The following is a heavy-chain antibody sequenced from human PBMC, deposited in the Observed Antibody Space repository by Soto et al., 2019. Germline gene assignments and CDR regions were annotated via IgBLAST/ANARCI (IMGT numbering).Heavy chain of an antibody. D-gene: IGHD6-19*01. CDR3: AKDTIAVAPTLDY. CDR2: ISYDGSNK. V-gene: IGHV3-30*18. CDR1: GFTFSSYG. Sequence: QVQLVESGGGVVQPGRSLRLSCAASGFTFSSYGTHWVRQAPGKGLEWVAVISYDGSNKYYADSVKGRFTISRDNSKNTLYLQMNSLRAEDTVVYYCAKDTIAVAPTLDYWGQGTLVTVSS. J-gene: IGHJ4*02.